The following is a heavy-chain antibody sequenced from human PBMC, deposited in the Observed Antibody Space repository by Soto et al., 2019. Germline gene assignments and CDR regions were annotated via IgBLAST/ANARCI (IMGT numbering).Heavy chain of an antibody. CDR3: ASADILTGYYVDY. CDR1: GFTFSSYA. V-gene: IGHV3-23*01. CDR2: ISGSGGST. Sequence: EVQLLESGGGLVQPGGSLRLSCAASGFTFSSYAMSWVRQAPGKGLEWVSAISGSGGSTYYADSVKGRFTISRDNSKNTLYMQMNSLRAEDTAVYYCASADILTGYYVDYLGQGTLVTDSS. D-gene: IGHD3-9*01. J-gene: IGHJ4*02.